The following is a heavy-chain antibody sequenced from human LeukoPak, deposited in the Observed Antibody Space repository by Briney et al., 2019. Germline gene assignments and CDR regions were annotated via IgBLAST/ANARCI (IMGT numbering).Heavy chain of an antibody. CDR1: GFTFSSYA. J-gene: IGHJ3*02. V-gene: IGHV3-23*01. D-gene: IGHD3-22*01. Sequence: GGSLRLSCAASGFTFSSYAMSWVRQAPGKGLEWVSAISGSGGSTYYADSVKRRFTISRVNSKNTLYLQMNSLRAEDTAVYYCAKTLSRYYYDSSGYYFDAFDIWGQGTMVTVSS. CDR2: ISGSGGST. CDR3: AKTLSRYYYDSSGYYFDAFDI.